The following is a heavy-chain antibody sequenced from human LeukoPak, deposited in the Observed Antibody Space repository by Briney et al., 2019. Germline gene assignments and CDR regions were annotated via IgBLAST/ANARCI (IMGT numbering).Heavy chain of an antibody. J-gene: IGHJ5*02. CDR1: GYTFTHYG. Sequence: ASVKVSCKASGYTFTHYGISWVRQAPGQGLEWMGWISAYNGNTNYAQKLQGRVTMTTDTSTSTAYMELRSLRSDDTAAYYCAREGGGDYFSRFDPWGQGTLVTVSS. CDR2: ISAYNGNT. V-gene: IGHV1-18*01. CDR3: AREGGGDYFSRFDP. D-gene: IGHD4-17*01.